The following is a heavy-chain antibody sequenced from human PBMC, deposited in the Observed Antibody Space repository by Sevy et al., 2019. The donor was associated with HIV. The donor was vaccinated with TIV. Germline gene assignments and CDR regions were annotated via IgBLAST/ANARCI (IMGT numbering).Heavy chain of an antibody. CDR2: INYSGST. D-gene: IGHD2-2*01. CDR1: GGSFSGFY. CDR3: ARHCSSISCSHAFDI. J-gene: IGHJ3*02. V-gene: IGHV4-34*01. Sequence: SETLSLTCAVYGGSFSGFYWSWIRQPPGKGLEWIGEINYSGSTNYNPSLKSRVTISGDMSKNQFSLKLSSVTAADTAVYYCARHCSSISCSHAFDIWGQGTMVTVSS.